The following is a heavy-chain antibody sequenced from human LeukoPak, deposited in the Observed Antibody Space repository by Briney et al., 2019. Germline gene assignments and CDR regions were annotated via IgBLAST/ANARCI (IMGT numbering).Heavy chain of an antibody. Sequence: TSETLSLTCTVSGGSISGYYWTWIRQSPGKRLEWIAYIYYTGSTNYNPSLESRVTISVDTSKNQFSLTLTSVTAADTAVYFCARHVAPDMDYFDYWGPGTLVTVSS. V-gene: IGHV4-59*08. CDR2: IYYTGST. J-gene: IGHJ4*02. CDR3: ARHVAPDMDYFDY. CDR1: GGSISGYY. D-gene: IGHD2-15*01.